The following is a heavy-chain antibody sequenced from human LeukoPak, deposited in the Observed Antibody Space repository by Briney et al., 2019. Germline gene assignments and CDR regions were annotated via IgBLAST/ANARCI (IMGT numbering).Heavy chain of an antibody. CDR2: IYTSGST. CDR1: GVSISSYY. Sequence: SETLSLTCAVYGVSISSYYWSWIRQPAGKGLEWIGRIYTSGSTNYNPSLKSRVTMSVDTSKNQFSLKLSSVTAADTAVYYCARGGGGRPDALDIWGQGTMVTVSS. V-gene: IGHV4-59*10. J-gene: IGHJ3*02. CDR3: ARGGGGRPDALDI. D-gene: IGHD1-26*01.